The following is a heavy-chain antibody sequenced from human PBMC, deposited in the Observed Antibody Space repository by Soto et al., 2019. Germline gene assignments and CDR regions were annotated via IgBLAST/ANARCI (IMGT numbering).Heavy chain of an antibody. CDR3: AKTGPYCGGDCYSWYFDL. CDR1: GFTFSSYG. V-gene: IGHV3-30*18. CDR2: ISYDGSNK. D-gene: IGHD2-21*02. Sequence: QVQLVESGGGVVQPGRSLRLSCAASGFTFSSYGMHWVRQAPGKGLEWVAVISYDGSNKYYADSVKGRFTISRDNSKNTLYLQMNSLGAEATAVYYCAKTGPYCGGDCYSWYFDLWGRGTLVTVSS. J-gene: IGHJ2*01.